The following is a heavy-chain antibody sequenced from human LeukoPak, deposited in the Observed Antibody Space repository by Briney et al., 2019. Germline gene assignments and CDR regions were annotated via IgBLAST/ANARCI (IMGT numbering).Heavy chain of an antibody. CDR1: GGSLSSSSYY. J-gene: IGHJ4*02. V-gene: IGHV4-39*01. D-gene: IGHD6-6*01. CDR3: ARQEYSRLRY. CDR2: IYYSGST. Sequence: SETLSLTCTVSGGSLSSSSYYWGWIRQPPGKGLEWIGSIYYSGSTYYNPSLKSRVTISVDTSKNQFSLKLSSVTAADTAVYYCARQEYSRLRYWGQGTLVTVSS.